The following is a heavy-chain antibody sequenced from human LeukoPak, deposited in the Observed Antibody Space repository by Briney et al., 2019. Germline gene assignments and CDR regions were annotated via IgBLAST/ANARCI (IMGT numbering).Heavy chain of an antibody. CDR2: IYTSGST. Sequence: SETLSLTCTVSGGSISSASYYWSWIRQPAGKGLEWIGRIYTSGSTNYNPSLKSRVTIPVDTSKNQFSLKLSSVTAADTAVYYCAREGVKLLWFGEKQYYFDYWGQGTLVTVSS. J-gene: IGHJ4*02. D-gene: IGHD3-10*01. CDR1: GGSISSASYY. CDR3: AREGVKLLWFGEKQYYFDY. V-gene: IGHV4-61*02.